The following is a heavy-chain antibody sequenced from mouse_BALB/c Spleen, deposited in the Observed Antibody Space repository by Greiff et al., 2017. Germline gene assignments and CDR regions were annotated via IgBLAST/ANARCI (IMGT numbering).Heavy chain of an antibody. CDR3: ARANYRYDGGYAMDY. J-gene: IGHJ4*01. D-gene: IGHD2-14*01. CDR2: ISDGGSYT. CDR1: GFTFSDYY. Sequence: EVKLMESGGGLVKPGGSLKLSCAASGFTFSDYYMYWVRQTPEKRLEWVATISDGGSYTYYPDSVKGRFTISRDNAKNNLYLQMSSLKSEDTAMYYCARANYRYDGGYAMDYWGQGTSVTVSS. V-gene: IGHV5-4*02.